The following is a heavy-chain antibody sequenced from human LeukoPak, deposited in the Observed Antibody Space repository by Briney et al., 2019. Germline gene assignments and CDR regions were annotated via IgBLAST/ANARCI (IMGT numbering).Heavy chain of an antibody. Sequence: ASVKVSCKASGYTLTTYGISWVRQAPGQGLEWMGWVSGYNGDTNYAQKVQGRVTMTIDTSTSTAYMDLGSLRSDDTAVYYCATNGGNYYYYYMDAWGKGTTVTVSS. D-gene: IGHD4-23*01. V-gene: IGHV1-18*01. CDR3: ATNGGNYYYYYMDA. CDR2: VSGYNGDT. J-gene: IGHJ6*03. CDR1: GYTLTTYG.